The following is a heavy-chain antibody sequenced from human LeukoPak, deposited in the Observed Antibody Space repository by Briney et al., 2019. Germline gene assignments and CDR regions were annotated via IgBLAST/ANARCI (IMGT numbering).Heavy chain of an antibody. CDR3: AIPPGYCGNDCSFDH. V-gene: IGHV5-51*01. J-gene: IGHJ4*02. CDR1: GYGFSNYW. CDR2: IYPGDYET. Sequence: ESLKISCEGSGYGFSNYWIGWVRQMPGKGLEWMGIIYPGDYETRYSPSFQGLVTISVDKSISTAYLQWSSLKASDTAMYYCAIPPGYCGNDCSFDHWGQGTLVTVSS. D-gene: IGHD2-21*02.